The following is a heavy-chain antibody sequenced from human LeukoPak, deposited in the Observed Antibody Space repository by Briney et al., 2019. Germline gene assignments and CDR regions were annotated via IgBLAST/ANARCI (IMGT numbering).Heavy chain of an antibody. J-gene: IGHJ4*02. CDR3: ARDGEYCSGGSCYQASFDY. D-gene: IGHD2-15*01. Sequence: PGGSLRLSCAASGFTFSSYSMNWVRQAPGKGLEWVSSISSSGSYIYYADSVKGRFTISRDNAKNSLYLQMNSLRAEDTAVYYCARDGEYCSGGSCYQASFDYWGQGTLVTVSS. CDR2: ISSSGSYI. CDR1: GFTFSSYS. V-gene: IGHV3-21*01.